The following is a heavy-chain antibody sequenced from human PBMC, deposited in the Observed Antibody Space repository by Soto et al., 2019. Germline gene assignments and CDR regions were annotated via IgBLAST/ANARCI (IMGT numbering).Heavy chain of an antibody. CDR2: TYYRSKWYN. Sequence: SQTLSLTCAISGDSVSSNSAAWNWIRQSPSRGLEWLGRTYYRSKWYNDYAVSVKSRITTNPDTSKNQFSLQLNSVTPEDTAVYYCARARDSYLHLGSNWFDPWGQGTLVTVS. CDR3: ARARDSYLHLGSNWFDP. V-gene: IGHV6-1*01. D-gene: IGHD2-15*01. CDR1: GDSVSSNSAA. J-gene: IGHJ5*02.